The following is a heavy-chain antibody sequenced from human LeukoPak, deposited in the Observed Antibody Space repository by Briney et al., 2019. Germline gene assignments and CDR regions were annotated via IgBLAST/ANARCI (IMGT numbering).Heavy chain of an antibody. CDR3: ARGYYYRT. D-gene: IGHD3-10*01. CDR2: IYADGSS. CDR1: GGSVGSDNSY. Sequence: TSETLSLTCTVSGGSVGSDNSYWNWIRQPAGKGLEWIGRIYADGSSTYNPSLKSRVTILVDTSKNQFSLRLSSMTAADTAVYYCARGYYYRTWGLGTLV. V-gene: IGHV4-61*02. J-gene: IGHJ4*02.